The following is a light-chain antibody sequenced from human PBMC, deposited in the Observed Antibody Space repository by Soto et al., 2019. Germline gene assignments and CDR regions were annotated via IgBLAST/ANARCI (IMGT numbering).Light chain of an antibody. J-gene: IGKJ2*01. CDR2: LGS. Sequence: DIVMTQSPLSLPVTPGEPASISCRSSQSLLHSNGYNYLDWYLQKPGQSLQLLIYLGSNRASGVHDRFSGSESGTDFTLKTSRVEAEDVVLYYCMQALQTPPYTFGQGTKLEIK. CDR1: QSLLHSNGYNY. CDR3: MQALQTPPYT. V-gene: IGKV2-28*01.